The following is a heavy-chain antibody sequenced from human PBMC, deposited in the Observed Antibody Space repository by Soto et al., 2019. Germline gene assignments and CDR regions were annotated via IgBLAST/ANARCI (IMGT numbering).Heavy chain of an antibody. CDR2: IYWDDDK. J-gene: IGHJ5*02. Sequence: QITLKESGPTLVKPTQTLTLSCTFSGFSLSTSGVAVAWIRQAPGKALEWLALIYWDDDKPYSPSLKSSINNTKDSSKNQVVLTITNVDPVDTAASDWTHRFGESYNCFDTWGQGTLVTVSS. CDR3: THRFGESYNCFDT. V-gene: IGHV2-5*02. D-gene: IGHD3-10*01. CDR1: GFSLSTSGVA.